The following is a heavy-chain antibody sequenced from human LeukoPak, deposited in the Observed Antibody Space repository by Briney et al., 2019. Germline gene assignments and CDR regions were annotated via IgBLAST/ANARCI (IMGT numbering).Heavy chain of an antibody. D-gene: IGHD3-22*01. J-gene: IGHJ4*02. V-gene: IGHV3-23*01. CDR2: VNDRGTGT. Sequence: GGSLRLSCAASGFTFSKYAMSWVRQAPGKGLEWVSTVNDRGTGTYYADSVKGRFTISRDNSKNTLSLQMISLRAEDTALYYCAKDDGSSGYYPYYFDYWGQGTLVTVSS. CDR1: GFTFSKYA. CDR3: AKDDGSSGYYPYYFDY.